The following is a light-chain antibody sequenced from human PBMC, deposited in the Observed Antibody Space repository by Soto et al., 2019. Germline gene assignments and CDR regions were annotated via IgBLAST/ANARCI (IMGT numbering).Light chain of an antibody. CDR3: GSSAPSRTFV. Sequence: NFMLTQPHSVSESPGKTVTISCTRSSGSIASNYVQWYQQRPGSAPTTVIYEDNQRPSGVPDRFSGSTDGSSNSASLTISGLQTEDEADYYCGSSAPSRTFVFGTGTKVTVL. CDR1: SGSIASNY. V-gene: IGLV6-57*04. CDR2: EDN. J-gene: IGLJ1*01.